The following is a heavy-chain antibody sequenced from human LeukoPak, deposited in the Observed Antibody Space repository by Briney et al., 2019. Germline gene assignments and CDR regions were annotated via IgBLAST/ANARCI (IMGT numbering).Heavy chain of an antibody. Sequence: SQTLSLTCTVSGGSISSGGYYWSWIRQHPGKGLEWIGYIYYSGSTYYNPSLKSRVAISVDTSRNQFSLKLSSVTAAGTAVYYCARGRYYYDSNENFDYWGQGTLVTVSP. CDR1: GGSISSGGYY. D-gene: IGHD3-22*01. CDR3: ARGRYYYDSNENFDY. V-gene: IGHV4-31*03. J-gene: IGHJ4*02. CDR2: IYYSGST.